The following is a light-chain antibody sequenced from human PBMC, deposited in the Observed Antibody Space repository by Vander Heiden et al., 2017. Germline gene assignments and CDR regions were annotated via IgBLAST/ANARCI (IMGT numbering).Light chain of an antibody. CDR1: STNIGSKT. CDR3: AAWDDSLNGVV. CDR2: SNN. Sequence: QSVLTQPPSASGSPGQRVAISCSGGSTNIGSKTVNWYQQLPGPAPKLLSYSNNQRPSGVPDRFSGSKSGTSAYLDISGLQSEDEADYYCAAWDDSLNGVVFGGGTKLTV. J-gene: IGLJ2*01. V-gene: IGLV1-44*01.